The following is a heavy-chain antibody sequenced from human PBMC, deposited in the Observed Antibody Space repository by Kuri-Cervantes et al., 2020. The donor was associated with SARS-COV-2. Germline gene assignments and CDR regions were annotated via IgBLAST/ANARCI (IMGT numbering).Heavy chain of an antibody. D-gene: IGHD3-3*01. J-gene: IGHJ4*02. CDR3: ARDRGRYDFWGGYYFRHRGNDY. CDR2: INPSGSST. V-gene: IGHV1-46*01. Sequence: ASVKVSCKASGYTFTSYYMHWVRQAPGQGLEWMGIINPSGSSTSYAQKFQGRVTMTRDTSTSTVYMELSSLRSEDTAVYYCARDRGRYDFWGGYYFRHRGNDYWGQGTLVTVSS. CDR1: GYTFTSYY.